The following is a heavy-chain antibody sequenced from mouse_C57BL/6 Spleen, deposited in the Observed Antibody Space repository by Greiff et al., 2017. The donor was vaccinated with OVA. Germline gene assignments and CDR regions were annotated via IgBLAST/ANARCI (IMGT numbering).Heavy chain of an antibody. V-gene: IGHV1-62-2*01. Sequence: VQGVESGAELVKPGASVKLSCKASGYTFTEYTIHWVKQRSGQGLEWIGWFYPGSGSIKYNEKFKGKATLTADKSSSTVYMELSRLTSEDSAVYFLASHEEGDGYFDYWGQGTTLTVSS. CDR3: ASHEEGDGYFDY. CDR1: GYTFTEYT. J-gene: IGHJ2*01. D-gene: IGHD2-3*01. CDR2: FYPGSGSI.